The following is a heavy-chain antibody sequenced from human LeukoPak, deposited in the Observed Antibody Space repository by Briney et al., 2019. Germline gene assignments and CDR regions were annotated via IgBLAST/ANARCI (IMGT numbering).Heavy chain of an antibody. CDR1: GYTFTHYV. D-gene: IGHD1-20*01. CDR3: ARASTHRYNWKSGRLNDAFDI. CDR2: ISPYNGNT. Sequence: ASVKVSCKTSGYTFTHYVISWVRQAPGQGPEWMGRISPYNGNTKYAQKLQGRVTMTTDTSTSTAYMELRSLRSDDTAVYYCARASTHRYNWKSGRLNDAFDIWGQGTMVTVSS. V-gene: IGHV1-18*01. J-gene: IGHJ3*02.